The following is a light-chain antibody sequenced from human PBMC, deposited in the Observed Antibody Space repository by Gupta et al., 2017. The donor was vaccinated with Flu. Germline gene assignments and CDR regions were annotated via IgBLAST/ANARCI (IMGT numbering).Light chain of an antibody. J-gene: IGLJ3*02. V-gene: IGLV3-27*01. CDR3: YSATDNNWV. Sequence: YEMTQPSSVSVSPGPTATITCSGDVLAEHFGRWFQQKPGQALVLVIYQATERPSGIPARFSGSRSGTTVTLTISGAHGDDEADYYCYSATDNNWVFGGGTKLTVL. CDR2: QAT. CDR1: VLAEHF.